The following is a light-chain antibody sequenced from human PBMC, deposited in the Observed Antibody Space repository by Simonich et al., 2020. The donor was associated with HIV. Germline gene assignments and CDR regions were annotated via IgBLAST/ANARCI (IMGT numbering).Light chain of an antibody. CDR1: QSVSSN. CDR2: GAS. J-gene: IGKJ2*01. V-gene: IGKV3-15*01. Sequence: EIVMTQSPATLSVSPGQRPTLSCRASQSVSSNLAWYQQKPGQAPRLLIYGASTRATGIPARFSGSGSGTDFTLTISRLEPEDVAVYYCQQYGSSLHTFGQGTKLEIK. CDR3: QQYGSSLHT.